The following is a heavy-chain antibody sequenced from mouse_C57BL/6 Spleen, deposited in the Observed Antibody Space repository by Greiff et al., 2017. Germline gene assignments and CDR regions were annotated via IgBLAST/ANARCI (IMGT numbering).Heavy chain of an antibody. J-gene: IGHJ2*01. CDR3: TRDRYDYDGSRYFDY. CDR1: GFTFSSYA. D-gene: IGHD2-4*01. CDR2: ISSGGDYI. Sequence: EVMLVESGEGLVKPGGSLKLSCAASGFTFSSYAMSWVRQTPEQRLEWVAYISSGGDYIYYADTVKGRFTISRDNARNTMYLQMSSLKSEDTAMYYCTRDRYDYDGSRYFDYWGQGTTPTVSS. V-gene: IGHV5-9-1*02.